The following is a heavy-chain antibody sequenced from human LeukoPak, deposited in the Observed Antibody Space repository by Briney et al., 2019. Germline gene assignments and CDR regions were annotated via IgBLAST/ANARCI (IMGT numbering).Heavy chain of an antibody. J-gene: IGHJ1*01. CDR3: ARDSGNRGFQY. CDR2: IYYNGNT. D-gene: IGHD6-25*01. Sequence: PSETLSLTCSVSGGSISSSGYYWSWIRQHPGRGLEWIGYIYYNGNTYYNPSLKSRVSISLDTSKNQLSLKLSSVTVAGTAVYYCARDSGNRGFQYWGQGTLVTVSS. CDR1: GGSISSSGYY. V-gene: IGHV4-31*03.